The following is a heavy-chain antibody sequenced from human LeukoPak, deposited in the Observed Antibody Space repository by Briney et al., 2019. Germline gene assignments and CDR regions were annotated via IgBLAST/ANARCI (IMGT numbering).Heavy chain of an antibody. CDR2: IYSGGNT. CDR1: GFTVSNNY. V-gene: IGHV3-66*01. CDR3: ARGVVGAPVVDY. J-gene: IGHJ4*02. D-gene: IGHD1-26*01. Sequence: GGSLRLSCAASGFTVSNNYMSWVRQAPGKGLEWVSVIYSGGNTFYADSVKGRFTISRDNSKNTLYLQMNSLRAEDRAVYYCARGVVGAPVVDYWGQGTLVTVSS.